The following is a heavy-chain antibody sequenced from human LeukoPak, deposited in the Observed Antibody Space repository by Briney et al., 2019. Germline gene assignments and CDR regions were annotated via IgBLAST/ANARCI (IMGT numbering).Heavy chain of an antibody. D-gene: IGHD3-22*01. CDR2: ISGSAGHT. J-gene: IGHJ4*02. Sequence: HPGGSPRLSCAASGFTFSSYAMSWVRQVPGKGLEWVSAISGSAGHTSYADSVKGRFTSSRDNSESTLYLQMNSLRVEDTALYYCVRGRSGYFDPFDFWGPGTLVTVPS. V-gene: IGHV3-23*01. CDR1: GFTFSSYA. CDR3: VRGRSGYFDPFDF.